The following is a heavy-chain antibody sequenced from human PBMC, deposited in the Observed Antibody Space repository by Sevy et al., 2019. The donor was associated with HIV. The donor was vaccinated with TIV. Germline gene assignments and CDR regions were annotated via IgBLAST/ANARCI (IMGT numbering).Heavy chain of an antibody. CDR2: IKQDESEK. V-gene: IGHV3-7*01. D-gene: IGHD3-22*01. J-gene: IGHJ3*01. CDR3: KYCGYSLNGRLTKSKDRSRNSRFLQLDTGRDEDSAIDYCAKIDDGDFGGVVRV. CDR1: GFTFNRYW. Sequence: GGSLRLSCAASGFTFNRYWMSWVRQAPGKGLEWVANIKQDESEKHYADSVKGRFTISRDNTKNSLFLQLDTVMDKEEQDDIDKYCGYSLNGRLTKSKDRSRNSRFLQLDTGRDEDSAIDYCAKIDDGDFGGVVRVWGQGTMVTVSS.